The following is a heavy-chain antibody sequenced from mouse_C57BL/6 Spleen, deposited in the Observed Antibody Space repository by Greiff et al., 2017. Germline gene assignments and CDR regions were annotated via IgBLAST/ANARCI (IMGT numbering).Heavy chain of an antibody. CDR2: INPKCGNT. V-gene: IGHV1-39*01. Sequence: EVQLQQSGAELVKPGASVKISCKASGYSFTNYTMNWVKQRPGKSLEWIGVINPKCGNTNYNEKFKGKATLTVDKSSSTAYMHLNSLKSEDSAVYYCARGATVAVVDYWGQGTSVTVSS. D-gene: IGHD1-1*01. CDR1: GYSFTNYT. CDR3: ARGATVAVVDY. J-gene: IGHJ4*01.